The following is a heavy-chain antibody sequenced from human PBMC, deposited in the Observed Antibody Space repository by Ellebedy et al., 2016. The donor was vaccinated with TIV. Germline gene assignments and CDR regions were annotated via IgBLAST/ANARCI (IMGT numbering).Heavy chain of an antibody. J-gene: IGHJ4*02. D-gene: IGHD3-16*01. CDR1: GFIFNTYG. Sequence: PGGSLRLSCAASGFIFNTYGMHWVRQSPGKGLEWVAVIWYDGSNKYYADSVKGRFTISRDNSKNTLYLQMNSLRAEDTVVYYCANLYHSSRNYWGQGTLVTVSS. CDR2: IWYDGSNK. CDR3: ANLYHSSRNY. V-gene: IGHV3-33*06.